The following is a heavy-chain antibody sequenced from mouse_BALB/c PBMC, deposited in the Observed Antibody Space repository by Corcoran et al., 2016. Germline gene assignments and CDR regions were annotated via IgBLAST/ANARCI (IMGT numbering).Heavy chain of an antibody. CDR2: INPNYDST. Sequence: EVQLQQFEAELVKPGASVKISCKASGYTLTDYNMDWEKQSHGKSREGIGDINPNYDSTSYNQKFKGKATLPVDKSYSTAYMELRSLTSEETAVYYCARSWTYYGNYRDAMDYLGQGTSVTVSS. V-gene: IGHV1-18*01. D-gene: IGHD2-10*01. CDR1: GYTLTDYN. J-gene: IGHJ4*01. CDR3: ARSWTYYGNYRDAMDY.